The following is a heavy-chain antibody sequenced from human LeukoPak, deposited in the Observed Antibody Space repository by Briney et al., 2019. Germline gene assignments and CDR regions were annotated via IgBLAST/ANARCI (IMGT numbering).Heavy chain of an antibody. CDR1: GFTFDDYA. J-gene: IGHJ4*02. CDR2: ISWNSGSI. Sequence: RPGGSLRLSCAASGFTFDDYAMHWVRQAPGKGREWVSGISWNSGSIGYADSVKGRFTISRDNAKNSLYLQMNSLRAEDTALYYCATIAAAGDDYWGQGTLVTVSS. V-gene: IGHV3-9*01. CDR3: ATIAAAGDDY. D-gene: IGHD6-13*01.